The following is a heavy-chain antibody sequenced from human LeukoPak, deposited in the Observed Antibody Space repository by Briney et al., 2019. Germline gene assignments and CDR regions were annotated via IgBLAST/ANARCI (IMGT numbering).Heavy chain of an antibody. D-gene: IGHD3-10*01. V-gene: IGHV3-23*01. J-gene: IGHJ3*01. CDR1: GFTFSSYA. Sequence: PGGSLRPSCAASGFTFSSYAMAWVRQAPGQGLEWASAISGGGGSTYYTDSVKGRFTISRDNSKNTLYLQMNSLRPEDTAVYYCAREGEYYSESGNLVDASDVWGQGTMVIVSA. CDR2: ISGGGGST. CDR3: AREGEYYSESGNLVDASDV.